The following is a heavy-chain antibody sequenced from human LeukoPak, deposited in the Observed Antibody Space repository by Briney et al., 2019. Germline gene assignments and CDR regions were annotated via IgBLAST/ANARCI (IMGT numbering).Heavy chain of an antibody. CDR2: ISAYDGNT. CDR3: ARDKVIASAGTPNWFDP. D-gene: IGHD6-13*01. Sequence: ASVKVSCKASGYTFTRYGISWVRQAPGQGLEWLGWISAYDGNTNYEKKFQGRVTMTTDTSTSTAYMELRSLRSDDTAVYYCARDKVIASAGTPNWFDPWGQGTLVTVSS. J-gene: IGHJ5*02. CDR1: GYTFTRYG. V-gene: IGHV1-18*01.